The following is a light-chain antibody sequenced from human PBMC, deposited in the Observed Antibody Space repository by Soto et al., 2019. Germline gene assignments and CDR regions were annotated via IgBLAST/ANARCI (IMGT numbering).Light chain of an antibody. V-gene: IGKV3-20*01. Sequence: EIVLTHSPDTLSLSPWEIATLSCGANQSVTSNYLSWYQQKPGQPPRLLIYGASSRATGIPDRFSGGGSRTDFTLTISRLEPEDFAVYYCQQYGSSPQSFGQGTKVDIK. J-gene: IGKJ1*01. CDR1: QSVTSNY. CDR2: GAS. CDR3: QQYGSSPQS.